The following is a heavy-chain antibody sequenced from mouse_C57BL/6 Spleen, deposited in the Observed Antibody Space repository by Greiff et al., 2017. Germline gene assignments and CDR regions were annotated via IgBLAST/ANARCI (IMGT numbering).Heavy chain of an antibody. V-gene: IGHV1-64*01. CDR1: GYTFTSYW. Sequence: VQLQQSGAELVKPGASVKLSCKASGYTFTSYWMHWVKQRPGQGLEWIGMINPKSSSTNYNENVKSKATLTVDKASSTAYMQLSSLTSEDSAVYYCARLYYDDDVGGYAMDYWGQGTSVTVSS. J-gene: IGHJ4*01. D-gene: IGHD2-4*01. CDR3: ARLYYDDDVGGYAMDY. CDR2: INPKSSST.